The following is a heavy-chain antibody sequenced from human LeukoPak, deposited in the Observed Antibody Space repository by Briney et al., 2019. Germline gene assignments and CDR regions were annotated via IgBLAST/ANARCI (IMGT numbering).Heavy chain of an antibody. J-gene: IGHJ6*02. CDR2: ISYDGSNK. CDR1: GFTFSSYG. CDR3: ARGSEAVGTSPRYYYYGMDV. Sequence: GGSLRLSCAASGFTFSSYGMNWVRQAPGKGLEWVAVISYDGSNKYYADSVKGRFTISSDNSKNTLFVQMSSLRAEDTAVYYCARGSEAVGTSPRYYYYGMDVWGQGTTVTVSS. V-gene: IGHV3-30*03. D-gene: IGHD6-13*01.